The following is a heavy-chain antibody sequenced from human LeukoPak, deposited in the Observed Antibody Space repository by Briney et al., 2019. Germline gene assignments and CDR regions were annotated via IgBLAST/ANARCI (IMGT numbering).Heavy chain of an antibody. CDR3: ARRGVTVFRGLFEVSRGGSYSYMDV. J-gene: IGHJ6*04. CDR2: VNHRGTT. Sequence: PSETLSLTCAVYGGSFNGYYWSCLRQSPMKGLEWIGEVNHRGTTNYNPSLQSRVTISVDVSKSQLSLKLHSVTAANTAIYYCARRGVTVFRGLFEVSRGGSYSYMDVWDNGTTVTVSS. D-gene: IGHD3-10*01. CDR1: GGSFNGYY. V-gene: IGHV4-34*01.